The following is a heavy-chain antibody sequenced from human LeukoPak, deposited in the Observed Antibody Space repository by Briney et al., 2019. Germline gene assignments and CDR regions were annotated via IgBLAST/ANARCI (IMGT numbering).Heavy chain of an antibody. CDR2: ITSSGTTI. J-gene: IGHJ4*02. Sequence: GGSLRLSCTASGFTFSDHYMSWFRLSPGKGLEWISYITSSGTTIDYADSVKGRFTISKDNAQSSLYLQMSSLRPEDTAMYYCARDPDYGDPYWGQGTLVTVSS. D-gene: IGHD4-17*01. V-gene: IGHV3-11*01. CDR1: GFTFSDHY. CDR3: ARDPDYGDPY.